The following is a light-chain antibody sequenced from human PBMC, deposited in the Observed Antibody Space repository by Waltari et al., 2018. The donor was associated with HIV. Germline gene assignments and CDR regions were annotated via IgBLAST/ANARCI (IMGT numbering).Light chain of an antibody. CDR2: GAS. V-gene: IGKV3-20*01. CDR3: QQYGSSREYT. CDR1: QSVSRNF. J-gene: IGKJ2*01. Sequence: EIVLTQSPGTLSLSPGERATLSCRASQSVSRNFLAWYHQKPGQAPRLLIYGASTRAPGIPDRFSGTRSGTDFTLTISRLEPEDFGVFYCQQYGSSREYTFGQGTKLEIK.